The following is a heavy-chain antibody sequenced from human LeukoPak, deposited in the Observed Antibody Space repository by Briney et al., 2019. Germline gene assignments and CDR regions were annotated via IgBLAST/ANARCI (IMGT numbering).Heavy chain of an antibody. V-gene: IGHV4-39*07. J-gene: IGHJ5*02. Sequence: PSETLSLTCTVSSGSISSSSYYWSWIRQPPGKGLEWIGEINHSGSTNYNPSLKSRVTISVDTSKNQFSLKLSSVTAADTAVYYCARGRVLRWNSFDPWGQGTLVTVSS. CDR1: SGSISSSSYY. CDR3: ARGRVLRWNSFDP. CDR2: INHSGST. D-gene: IGHD4-23*01.